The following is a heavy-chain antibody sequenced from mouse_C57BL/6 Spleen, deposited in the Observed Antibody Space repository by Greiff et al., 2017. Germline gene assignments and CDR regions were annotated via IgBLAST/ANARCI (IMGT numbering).Heavy chain of an antibody. CDR1: GYTFTDYN. V-gene: IGHV1-22*01. Sequence: VQLQQSGPELVKPGASVKMSCKASGYTFTDYNMHWVKQSHGKSLEWIGYINPNNGGTSYNQKFKGKATLTVTKSSSTAYMELRSLTSEDSAVYYCARGGLLLFFDYWGQGTTLTVSS. J-gene: IGHJ2*01. CDR2: INPNNGGT. CDR3: ARGGLLLFFDY. D-gene: IGHD1-1*01.